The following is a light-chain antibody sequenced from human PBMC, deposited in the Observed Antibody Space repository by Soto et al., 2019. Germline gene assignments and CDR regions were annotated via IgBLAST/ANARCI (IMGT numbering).Light chain of an antibody. V-gene: IGLV1-40*01. Sequence: QSALTQPPSVSGAPGQRVTISCTGSSSNIGAGYDVHWYQQLPGTAPKLLIYGNSNRPSGVPDRFSGSKSGTSVSLAITGLQAEDEADYDCQSYDSSLSGSYVFGTGTKVTVL. J-gene: IGLJ1*01. CDR3: QSYDSSLSGSYV. CDR2: GNS. CDR1: SSNIGAGYD.